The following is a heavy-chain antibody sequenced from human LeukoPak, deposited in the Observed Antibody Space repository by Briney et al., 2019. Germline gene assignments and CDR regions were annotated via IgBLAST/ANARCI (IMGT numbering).Heavy chain of an antibody. CDR2: ISWDSNNI. Sequence: GRSLRHSCAASGFIFDESAMHWVRQAPGKGLEWVSGISWDSNNIIYADSVKGRFTISRDNAKNSLYLQMNSLRAEDTALYYCAKAVAAPGAFDIWGQGTVVTVSS. CDR3: AKAVAAPGAFDI. CDR1: GFIFDESA. V-gene: IGHV3-9*01. J-gene: IGHJ3*02. D-gene: IGHD6-19*01.